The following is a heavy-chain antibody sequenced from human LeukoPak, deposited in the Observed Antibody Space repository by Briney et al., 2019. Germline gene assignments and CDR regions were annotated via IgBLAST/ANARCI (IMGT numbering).Heavy chain of an antibody. D-gene: IGHD5-18*01. Sequence: GGSLRLSCAASGFTVSSNYMSWVRQAPGKGLEWVSVIYSGGSTYYADSVKGRFTISRDNSKNTLYLQMNSLRAEDTAVYYCARDWGRGIQLWLDWGQGTLVTVSS. J-gene: IGHJ4*02. V-gene: IGHV3-53*01. CDR3: ARDWGRGIQLWLD. CDR1: GFTVSSNY. CDR2: IYSGGST.